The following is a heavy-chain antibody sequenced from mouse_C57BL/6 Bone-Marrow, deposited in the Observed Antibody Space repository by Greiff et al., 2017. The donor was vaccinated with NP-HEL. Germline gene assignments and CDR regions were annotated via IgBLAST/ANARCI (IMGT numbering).Heavy chain of an antibody. V-gene: IGHV1-54*01. CDR3: ARRAEAMDY. CDR2: INPGSGGT. D-gene: IGHD3-1*01. J-gene: IGHJ4*01. Sequence: VHLVESGAELVRPGTSVKVSCKASGYAFTNYLIEWVKQRPGQGLEWIGVINPGSGGTNYTEKFKGKATLTADKSSSTAYMQLSSLTSEDSAVYFCARRAEAMDYWGRGTSVTVSS. CDR1: GYAFTNYL.